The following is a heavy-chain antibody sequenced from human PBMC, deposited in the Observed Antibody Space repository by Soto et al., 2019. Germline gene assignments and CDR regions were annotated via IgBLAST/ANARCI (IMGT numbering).Heavy chain of an antibody. CDR2: ISYDGSNK. D-gene: IGHD3-3*01. V-gene: IGHV3-30*18. J-gene: IGHJ5*02. CDR1: GFTFSSSG. CDR3: AKEVGGITVFGVSRGFDP. Sequence: GGSLRLSCAASGFTFSSSGMHWVRQAPGKGLERVAVISYDGSNKYYADSVKGRFTVSRDNSKKTLYLQMSSLRVDDTAVYYCAKEVGGITVFGVSRGFDPWGQGTLVTVSS.